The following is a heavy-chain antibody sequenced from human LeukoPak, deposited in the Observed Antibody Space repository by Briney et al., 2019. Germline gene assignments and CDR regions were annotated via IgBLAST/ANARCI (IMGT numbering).Heavy chain of an antibody. CDR2: IASTSTYI. CDR3: AELGITMIGGV. D-gene: IGHD3-10*02. Sequence: GGSLRLSCAASGFTFSSYTMNWVRQVPGMGLEWVSSIASTSTYIYYADSAKGRFTISRDNAKNSLYLQMNSLRAEDTAVYYCAELGITMIGGVWGKGTTVTISS. J-gene: IGHJ6*04. V-gene: IGHV3-21*01. CDR1: GFTFSSYT.